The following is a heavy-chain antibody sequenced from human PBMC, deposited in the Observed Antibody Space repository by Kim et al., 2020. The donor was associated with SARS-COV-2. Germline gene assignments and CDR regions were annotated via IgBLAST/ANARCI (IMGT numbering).Heavy chain of an antibody. CDR1: GYTWTSYD. D-gene: IGHD3-10*01. J-gene: IGHJ4*02. CDR3: ARPQSLWFGEDY. CDR2: ISPYNGNT. Sequence: ASVKVSCKASGYTWTSYDISWVRQAPGQGLEWMGWISPYNGNTNYAQNFQGRVTMTRDTSTNTAYMELRNLRSDDTAIYYCARPQSLWFGEDYWGQGTLVTVSS. V-gene: IGHV1-18*01.